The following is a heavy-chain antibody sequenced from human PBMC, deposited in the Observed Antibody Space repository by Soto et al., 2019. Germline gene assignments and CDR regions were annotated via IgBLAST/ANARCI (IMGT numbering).Heavy chain of an antibody. J-gene: IGHJ4*02. CDR2: TYYTGST. V-gene: IGHV4-39*01. CDR3: VSGPGATADY. CDR1: GGFPSTTIYY. Sequence: SEALSLHWTVSGGFPSTTIYYLGRVRQPPGKGLEWIETTYYTGSTYYNPSLKSRVTISVDMSKNQFSLKVRSVTAADTAVYYCVSGPGATADYWGQGTLVTVS.